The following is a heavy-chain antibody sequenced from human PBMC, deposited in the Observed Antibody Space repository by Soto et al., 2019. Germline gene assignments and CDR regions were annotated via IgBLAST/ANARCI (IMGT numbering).Heavy chain of an antibody. Sequence: QVHLQQWGAGLLKPSQTLSLSCVVDGGAFNGYYWTWIRQPPGKGLEWIGEINHSGSVDYNPSLKSRVAISIATSNKQFSLTLTSVTAADTAVYYCARAGAALVRGSIGGFDYWGQGSLVTVSS. CDR3: ARAGAALVRGSIGGFDY. CDR1: GGAFNGYY. J-gene: IGHJ4*02. CDR2: INHSGSV. V-gene: IGHV4-34*02. D-gene: IGHD3-10*01.